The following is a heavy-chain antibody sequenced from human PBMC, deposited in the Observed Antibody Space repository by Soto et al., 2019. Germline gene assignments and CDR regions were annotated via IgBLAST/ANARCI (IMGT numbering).Heavy chain of an antibody. Sequence: PGGSLRLSCAASGFTFSSYGMSWVRQAPGKGLEWVSSISGSGGVTNYADSVKGRFTISRDNSKNTLYLQMNSLRAEDTAVYYCAKDMDCISTDCYFHYFDPWGQGTLVTVSS. V-gene: IGHV3-23*01. CDR3: AKDMDCISTDCYFHYFDP. D-gene: IGHD2-2*01. J-gene: IGHJ5*02. CDR1: GFTFSSYG. CDR2: ISGSGGVT.